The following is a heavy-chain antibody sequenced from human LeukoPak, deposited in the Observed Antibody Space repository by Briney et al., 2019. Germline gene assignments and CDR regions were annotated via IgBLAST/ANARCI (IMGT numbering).Heavy chain of an antibody. V-gene: IGHV5-51*01. D-gene: IGHD3-10*01. CDR1: GYSFTTYW. Sequence: GESLKISCKGSGYSFTTYWIVWVRQMPGKGLEWMGIIYPGDSDTRYSPSFQGQVTISADKSIRTAYLQWSSLKASDSAMYYCARLRTEGVTISPIDYWGQGTLVTVSS. CDR2: IYPGDSDT. J-gene: IGHJ4*02. CDR3: ARLRTEGVTISPIDY.